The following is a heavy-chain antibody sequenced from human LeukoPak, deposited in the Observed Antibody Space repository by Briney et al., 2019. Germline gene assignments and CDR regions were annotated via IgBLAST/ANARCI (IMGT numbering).Heavy chain of an antibody. V-gene: IGHV4-30-4*01. CDR3: ARGNDFWSGYYSRGWFDP. Sequence: SQTLSLTCTVSGGSISSGDYYWSWIRQPPGKGLEWIGYIYYSGSTYYNPSLKSRVTISVDTSKNQFSLKLSSVTAADTAVYYCARGNDFWSGYYSRGWFDPWGQGTLVTVSS. D-gene: IGHD3-3*01. J-gene: IGHJ5*02. CDR1: GGSISSGDYY. CDR2: IYYSGST.